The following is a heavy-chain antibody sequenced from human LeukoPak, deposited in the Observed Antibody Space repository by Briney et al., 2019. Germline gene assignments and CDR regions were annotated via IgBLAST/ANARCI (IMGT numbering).Heavy chain of an antibody. CDR1: GYTFTSYY. J-gene: IGHJ4*02. V-gene: IGHV1-46*01. CDR3: ARAELLIYSSGWYFDY. D-gene: IGHD6-19*01. Sequence: ASVKVSCKASGYTFTSYYMHWVRRAPGQGLEWMGIINPSGGSTSYAQKFQGRITMTRDTSTSTVYMELSSLRSEDTAVYYCARAELLIYSSGWYFDYWGQGTLVTVSS. CDR2: INPSGGST.